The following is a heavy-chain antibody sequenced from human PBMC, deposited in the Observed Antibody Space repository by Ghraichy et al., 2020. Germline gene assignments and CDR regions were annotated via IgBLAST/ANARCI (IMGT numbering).Heavy chain of an antibody. V-gene: IGHV4-59*01. CDR2: IYYNGRT. D-gene: IGHD3-22*01. Sequence: SETLSLTCTVSGVSISSYYWSWIRQPPGKGLEWIGYIYYNGRTNYNPSLKSRVTISLDTSTNQFSLKLSSVTAADTAVYYCASAYYDSSGYFYSMHYWGQGTLVTVSS. CDR3: ASAYYDSSGYFYSMHY. J-gene: IGHJ4*02. CDR1: GVSISSYY.